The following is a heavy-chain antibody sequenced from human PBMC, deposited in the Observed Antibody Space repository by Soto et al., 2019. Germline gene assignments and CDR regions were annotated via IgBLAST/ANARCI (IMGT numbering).Heavy chain of an antibody. Sequence: QVQLLQSGAEVKKPGASVKVSCKASGSTYISYGITWVRQAPGQGLEWIGWISADNGNTHFAQKFRGRVTLSTDTSTNTAYMELRNLTSDDTAVYYCARALGYYDTSGYYYLPDYWGQGTLVTVSS. CDR3: ARALGYYDTSGYYYLPDY. CDR1: GSTYISYG. J-gene: IGHJ4*02. V-gene: IGHV1-18*01. CDR2: ISADNGNT. D-gene: IGHD3-22*01.